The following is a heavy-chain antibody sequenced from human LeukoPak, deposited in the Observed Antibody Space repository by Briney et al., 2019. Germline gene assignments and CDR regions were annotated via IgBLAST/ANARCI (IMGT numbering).Heavy chain of an antibody. Sequence: GGSLRLPCAASGFTFSSYAMSWVRQAPGKGLEWVSAISGSGGSTYHADSVKGRFTISRDNSKNTRYLQMSSLRAEDTALYYCARRFCRSTSCYAGLDQWGQGTLATVSS. J-gene: IGHJ1*01. D-gene: IGHD2-2*01. CDR3: ARRFCRSTSCYAGLDQ. CDR2: ISGSGGST. CDR1: GFTFSSYA. V-gene: IGHV3-23*01.